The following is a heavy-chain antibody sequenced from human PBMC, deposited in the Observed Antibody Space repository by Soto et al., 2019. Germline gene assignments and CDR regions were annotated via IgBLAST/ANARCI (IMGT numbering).Heavy chain of an antibody. CDR3: ARDVAAASQH. D-gene: IGHD6-13*01. CDR2: IIPIFGTA. Sequence: SVKVSCKASGGTFSSYAISWVRQAPGQGLEWMGGIIPIFGTANYAQKFQGRVTITTDESTSTAYMELSSLRSDDTAGYYCARDVAAASQHWGQGTLVTVSS. CDR1: GGTFSSYA. J-gene: IGHJ1*01. V-gene: IGHV1-69*05.